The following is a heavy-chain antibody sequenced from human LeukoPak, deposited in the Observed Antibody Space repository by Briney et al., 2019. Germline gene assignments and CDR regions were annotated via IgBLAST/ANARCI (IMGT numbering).Heavy chain of an antibody. CDR2: IYYSGST. Sequence: SETLSLTCTVSGYSICSGYYWSWIRQPPGKGLEWIGYIYYSGSTNYNPSLKSRVTISVDTSKNQFSLMLTSVTAADTAVYYCARAAYTYYYGSGFDYWGQGTLVTVSS. CDR1: GYSICSGYY. D-gene: IGHD3-10*01. CDR3: ARAAYTYYYGSGFDY. V-gene: IGHV4-61*01. J-gene: IGHJ4*02.